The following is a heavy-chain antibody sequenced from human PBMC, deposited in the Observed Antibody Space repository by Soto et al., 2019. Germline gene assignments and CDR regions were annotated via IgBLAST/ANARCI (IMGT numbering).Heavy chain of an antibody. CDR1: GFTFSNAW. J-gene: IGHJ4*02. Sequence: GGSLRLSCATSGFTFSNAWMNWVRQAPGKGLEWVGRIKSKTDGGTTDYAAPVKGRFTISRDDSKNTLYLQMNSLKTEDTAVYYFTTDVTGKTAAAAIDSWGLGALVTVSS. CDR3: TTDVTGKTAAAAIDS. V-gene: IGHV3-15*07. D-gene: IGHD1-20*01. CDR2: IKSKTDGGTT.